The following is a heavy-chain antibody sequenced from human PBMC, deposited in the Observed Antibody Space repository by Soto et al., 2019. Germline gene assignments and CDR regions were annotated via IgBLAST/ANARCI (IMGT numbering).Heavy chain of an antibody. J-gene: IGHJ4*02. CDR2: INHSGSS. CDR1: SGPFSGYY. CDR3: ARKSNGYYVFDY. D-gene: IGHD3-22*01. V-gene: IGHV4-34*01. Sequence: SETLSLTCAVYSGPFSGYYWSWIRQPPGKGLEWIGEINHSGSSNYNPSLKSRVSISVDTSKNQVSLKLSSVTAADTAVYYCARKSNGYYVFDYWGQGTLVTVSS.